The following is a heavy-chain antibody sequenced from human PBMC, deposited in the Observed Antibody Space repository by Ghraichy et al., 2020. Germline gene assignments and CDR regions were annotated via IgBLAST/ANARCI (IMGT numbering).Heavy chain of an antibody. Sequence: SQTLSLTCTVSGGSISSSNYYWSWIRQPAGEGLEWIGHILTSGSTNWLIYTSGSTNYNPSFTSRVTISVDTSKNQFSLKLTSVTAADTAVYYCVRYYYEGSGRSMDVWGKGATVTVSS. CDR2: IYTSGST. V-gene: IGHV4-61*02. CDR1: GGSISSSNYY. D-gene: IGHD3-10*01. CDR3: VRYYYEGSGRSMDV. J-gene: IGHJ6*03.